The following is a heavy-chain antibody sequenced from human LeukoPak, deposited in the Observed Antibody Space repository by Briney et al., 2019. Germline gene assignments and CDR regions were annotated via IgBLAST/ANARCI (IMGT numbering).Heavy chain of an antibody. D-gene: IGHD2-2*02. Sequence: GVLRLSCAASGFTFSSYAMSWVRQAPGKGLEWVSAICGSGGSTYYADSVKGRFTISRDNSKNTLYLQMNSLRAEDTAVYYCARYIVVVPAAIRDLPSPYYYYGVDVWGQGTTVTVSS. V-gene: IGHV3-23*01. CDR1: GFTFSSYA. J-gene: IGHJ6*02. CDR3: ARYIVVVPAAIRDLPSPYYYYGVDV. CDR2: ICGSGGST.